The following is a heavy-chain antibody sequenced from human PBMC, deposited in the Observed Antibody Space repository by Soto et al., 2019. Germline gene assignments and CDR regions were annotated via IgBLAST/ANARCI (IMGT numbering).Heavy chain of an antibody. V-gene: IGHV5-10-1*01. Sequence: GESLKISCKGSGYSFTSYWISWVRQMPGKGLEWMGRIDPSDSYTNYSPSFQGHVTISADKSISTAYLQWSSLKASDTAMYYCARYRDWELLRVSWFDPWGQGTLVTVSS. CDR3: ARYRDWELLRVSWFDP. CDR2: IDPSDSYT. J-gene: IGHJ5*02. CDR1: GYSFTSYW. D-gene: IGHD1-26*01.